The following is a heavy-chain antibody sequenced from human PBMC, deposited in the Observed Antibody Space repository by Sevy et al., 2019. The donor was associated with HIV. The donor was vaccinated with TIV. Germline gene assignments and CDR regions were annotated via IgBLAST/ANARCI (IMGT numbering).Heavy chain of an antibody. CDR1: GDSVSSNSAA. Sequence: QSQTLSLTCAISGDSVSSNSAAWNWIRQSPSRGLEWLGRTYYRSKWYNDYAVSVKSRITTSPDTSKNQFSLQLNSVTPEDTAVYYCARAGYSSGWYLLFFDYWGQGTLVTVSS. CDR2: TYYRSKWYN. D-gene: IGHD6-19*01. V-gene: IGHV6-1*01. CDR3: ARAGYSSGWYLLFFDY. J-gene: IGHJ4*02.